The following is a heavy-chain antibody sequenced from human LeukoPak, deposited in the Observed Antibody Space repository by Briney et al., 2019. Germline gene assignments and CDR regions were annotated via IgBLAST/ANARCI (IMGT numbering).Heavy chain of an antibody. CDR2: IYYSGST. CDR1: GFTFSSYA. Sequence: GSLRLSCAASGFTFSSYAMSWVRQAPGKGLEWIGYIYYSGSTNYNPSLKSRVTISVDTSKNQFSLKLSSVTAADTAVYYCARPIWFGEFYYWGQGTLVTVSS. D-gene: IGHD3-10*01. CDR3: ARPIWFGEFYY. J-gene: IGHJ4*02. V-gene: IGHV4-59*08.